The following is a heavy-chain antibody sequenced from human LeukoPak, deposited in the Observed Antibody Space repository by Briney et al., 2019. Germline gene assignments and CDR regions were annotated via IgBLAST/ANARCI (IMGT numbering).Heavy chain of an antibody. Sequence: ASVKVSCKASGYTFTSYDINWVRQAPGEGLEWMGWINPNVGGTNYAQKFQGRVTMTRDTSISTAYMELSRLRSDDTAVYYCTRDGPVQLERGDYGMDVWGQGTTVSVSS. J-gene: IGHJ6*02. CDR2: INPNVGGT. D-gene: IGHD1-1*01. CDR3: TRDGPVQLERGDYGMDV. CDR1: GYTFTSYD. V-gene: IGHV1-2*02.